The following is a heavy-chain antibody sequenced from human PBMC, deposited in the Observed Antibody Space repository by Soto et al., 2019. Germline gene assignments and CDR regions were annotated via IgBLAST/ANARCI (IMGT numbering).Heavy chain of an antibody. J-gene: IGHJ1*01. D-gene: IGHD6-6*01. CDR3: ASRIAAPT. Sequence: PGGSLRLSCAASGFAFSDYYMSWIRRAPGKGLEWVSYISSSGSSTYYADSVKGRFTMSRDNAKNSLYLQMNSLRAEDTAIYYCASRIAAPTWGQGTLVTVSS. CDR2: ISSSGSST. V-gene: IGHV3-11*01. CDR1: GFAFSDYY.